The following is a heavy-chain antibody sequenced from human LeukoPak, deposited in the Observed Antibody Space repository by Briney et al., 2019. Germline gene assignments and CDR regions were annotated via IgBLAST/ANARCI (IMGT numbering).Heavy chain of an antibody. J-gene: IGHJ4*02. CDR1: GFTFSSYS. CDR2: ISSSSSTI. V-gene: IGHV3-48*01. CDR3: ARVTARITIFGVVTEGFDY. D-gene: IGHD3-3*01. Sequence: GGSLRLSCAASGFTFSSYSMNWVRQAPGKGLEWVSYISSSSSTIYYADPVKGRFTISRDNAKNSLYLQMNSLRAEDTAVYYCARVTARITIFGVVTEGFDYWGQGTLVTVSS.